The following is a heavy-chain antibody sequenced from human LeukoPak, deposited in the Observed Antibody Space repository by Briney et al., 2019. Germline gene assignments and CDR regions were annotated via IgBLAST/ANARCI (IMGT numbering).Heavy chain of an antibody. D-gene: IGHD3-9*01. Sequence: PGGSLRLSCAASGFTFSSYSMNWVRQAPGQGLEWVSSISSSSSYIYYADSVKGRFTISRDNAKNSLYLQMNSLRAEDTAVYYWARDLTPYYDILTGPSWGYGMDVWGKGTTVTVSS. V-gene: IGHV3-21*01. CDR1: GFTFSSYS. CDR3: ARDLTPYYDILTGPSWGYGMDV. J-gene: IGHJ6*04. CDR2: ISSSSSYI.